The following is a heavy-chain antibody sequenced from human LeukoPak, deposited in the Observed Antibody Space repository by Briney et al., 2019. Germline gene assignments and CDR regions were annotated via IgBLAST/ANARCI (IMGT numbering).Heavy chain of an antibody. D-gene: IGHD2-15*01. CDR3: AKAKSRYCSGGSCLDAFDI. J-gene: IGHJ3*02. Sequence: PGGSLRLSCAASGFTFDDYTMHWVRQAPGKGLEWVSGISRSSGSIGYADSVKGRFTISRDNAKNSLYLQMNSLRAEDTALYYCAKAKSRYCSGGSCLDAFDIWGQGTMVTVSS. CDR1: GFTFDDYT. V-gene: IGHV3-9*01. CDR2: ISRSSGSI.